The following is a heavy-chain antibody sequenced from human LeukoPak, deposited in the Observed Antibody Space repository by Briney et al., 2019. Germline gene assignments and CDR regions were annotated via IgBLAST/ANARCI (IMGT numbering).Heavy chain of an antibody. CDR1: GYTFTSYY. J-gene: IGHJ4*02. Sequence: ASVKVSGKASGYTFTSYYMHWVRQAPGQGLEWMGIINPSGGSTNYSQKFQGRVTMTRDTSTSTVYMELSSLRPEDTAVYYCARVGDGYSIDYWGQGTLVTVSS. D-gene: IGHD5-24*01. V-gene: IGHV1-46*01. CDR2: INPSGGST. CDR3: ARVGDGYSIDY.